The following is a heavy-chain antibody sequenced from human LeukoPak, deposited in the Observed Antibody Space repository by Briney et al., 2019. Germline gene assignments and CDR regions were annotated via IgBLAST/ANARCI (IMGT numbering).Heavy chain of an antibody. CDR3: ARDYGGNSEWGY. J-gene: IGHJ4*02. Sequence: ASVKVSCKASGGTFSSYAISWVRQAPGQGLEWMGRIIPISGIANYAQKFQGRVTITADKSTSTAYMELSSLRSEDTAVYYCARDYGGNSEWGYWGQGTLVTVSS. CDR1: GGTFSSYA. CDR2: IIPISGIA. D-gene: IGHD4-23*01. V-gene: IGHV1-69*04.